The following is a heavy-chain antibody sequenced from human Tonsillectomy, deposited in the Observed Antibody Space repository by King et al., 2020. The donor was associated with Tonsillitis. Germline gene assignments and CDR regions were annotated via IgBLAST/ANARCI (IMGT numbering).Heavy chain of an antibody. CDR3: ARDGKMTTTRIGY. D-gene: IGHD5-24*01. J-gene: IGHJ4*02. CDR1: GYNFGSFG. CDR2: ISAHNGDT. V-gene: IGHV1-18*01. Sequence: QLVQSGPEVKKPGAAVRVSCKAGGYNFGSFGISWVRQAPGQGPEWMGWISAHNGDTKYAQKFQGRLTMTTETSTNTAYMELRSLRSDDAAVYYCARDGKMTTTRIGYWGQGTLVTVSS.